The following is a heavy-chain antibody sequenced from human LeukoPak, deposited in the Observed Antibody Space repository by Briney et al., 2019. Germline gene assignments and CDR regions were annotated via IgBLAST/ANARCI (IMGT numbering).Heavy chain of an antibody. J-gene: IGHJ4*02. CDR1: GFTFSSYS. CDR3: ARHGWEAQQLVPHAFFDY. CDR2: ISSSSSYI. D-gene: IGHD6-13*01. Sequence: PGGSLRLSCAAYGFTFSSYSMNWVRQAPGKGLEWVSAISSSSSYIYYADSVKGRFTISRDNAKNSLYLQMNSLRAEDTAVYYCARHGWEAQQLVPHAFFDYWGQGTLVTVSS. V-gene: IGHV3-21*01.